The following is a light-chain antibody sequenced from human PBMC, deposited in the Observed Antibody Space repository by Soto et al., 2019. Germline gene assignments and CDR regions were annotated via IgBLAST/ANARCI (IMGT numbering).Light chain of an antibody. V-gene: IGKV3-11*01. CDR2: ATS. CDR1: QSITNY. J-gene: IGKJ5*01. Sequence: EIVLTHSPATLSLSPGEIGTLSWRASQSITNYVGWYQQKPGHAPRLLIYATSNRTTGIPARFSGSGSGTDFTLTISSLQPEDVATYYCQKYNSAPTFGQGTRLEIK. CDR3: QKYNSAPT.